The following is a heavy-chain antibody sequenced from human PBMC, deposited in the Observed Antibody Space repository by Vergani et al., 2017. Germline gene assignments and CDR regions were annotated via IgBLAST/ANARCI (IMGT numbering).Heavy chain of an antibody. V-gene: IGHV4-61*02. Sequence: QVQLQESGPGLVKTSQTLSLTCTVSGASMSSVGYYWTWIRQSAGKRLEWIGDILGSGTANYNPSFQGRVSMSVAKSKNQFSLKLSTVTAAETTVYYCARGRLMIPWYSSSWGPIDYWGQGTLVTVSS. CDR3: ARGRLMIPWYSSSWGPIDY. CDR2: ILGSGTA. J-gene: IGHJ4*02. D-gene: IGHD6-13*01. CDR1: GASMSSVGYY.